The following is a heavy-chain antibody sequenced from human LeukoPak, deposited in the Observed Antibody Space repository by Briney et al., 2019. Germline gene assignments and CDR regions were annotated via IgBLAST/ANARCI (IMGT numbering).Heavy chain of an antibody. CDR3: AKDLGSSGWYGDWFDP. CDR1: GFTFSSYA. Sequence: PGGSLRLSCAASGFTFSSYAMSWVRQAPGKGLEWVSAISGSGGSTYYADSVKGRFTISRDNSKNTLYLQMNSLRAEDTAVYYCAKDLGSSGWYGDWFDPWGQGTLVTVSS. CDR2: ISGSGGST. D-gene: IGHD6-19*01. V-gene: IGHV3-23*01. J-gene: IGHJ5*02.